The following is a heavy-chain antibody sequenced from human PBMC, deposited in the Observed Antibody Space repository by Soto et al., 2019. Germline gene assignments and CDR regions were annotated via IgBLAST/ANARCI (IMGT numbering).Heavy chain of an antibody. CDR2: IIPIFGTA. V-gene: IGHV1-69*01. J-gene: IGHJ4*02. CDR3: AREGVGGGATIYYFDY. Sequence: QVQLVQSGAEVKKPGSSVKVSCKASGGTFSSYAISWVRQAPGQGLEWMGGIIPIFGTANYAQKFQGRVTITADESTSTAYMELSSLRSGDTAVYYCAREGVGGGATIYYFDYWGQGTLVTVSS. D-gene: IGHD1-26*01. CDR1: GGTFSSYA.